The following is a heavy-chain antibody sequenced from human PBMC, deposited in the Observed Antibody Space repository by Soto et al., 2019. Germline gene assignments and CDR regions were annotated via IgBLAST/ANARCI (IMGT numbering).Heavy chain of an antibody. V-gene: IGHV3-33*01. CDR1: GFTFSSYG. J-gene: IGHJ6*02. Sequence: QVQLVESGGGVVQPGRSLRLSCAASGFTFSSYGMHWVRQAPGKGLEWVAVIWYDGSNKYYADSVKGRFTISRDNSKNTLYLQMNSLRAEDTAVYYCAREPAFYGDPRYGMDVWGQGPTVTVSS. CDR2: IWYDGSNK. CDR3: AREPAFYGDPRYGMDV. D-gene: IGHD4-17*01.